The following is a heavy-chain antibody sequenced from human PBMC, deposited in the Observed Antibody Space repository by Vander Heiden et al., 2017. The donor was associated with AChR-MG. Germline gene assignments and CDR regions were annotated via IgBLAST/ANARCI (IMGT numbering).Heavy chain of an antibody. J-gene: IGHJ4*02. D-gene: IGHD3-16*01. V-gene: IGHV3-48*03. Sequence: EVQLVESGGGLVQPGGSLRLTCAASGFNFKIHEMNWVRQAPGQGLEWLSYISSGSGNVLYADSVKGRFTISRDNAKNSLYLEMNSLRTEDTAIYYCASSSVITYWGQGTLVTVSS. CDR2: ISSGSGNV. CDR3: ASSSVITY. CDR1: GFNFKIHE.